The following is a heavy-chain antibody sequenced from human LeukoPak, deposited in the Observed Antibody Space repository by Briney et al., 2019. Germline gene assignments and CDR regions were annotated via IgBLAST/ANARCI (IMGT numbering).Heavy chain of an antibody. D-gene: IGHD2-2*01. CDR1: GGSISSGDYY. CDR2: IYYSGST. V-gene: IGHV4-30-4*08. Sequence: PSETLSLTCAVYGGSISSGDYYWSWIRQPPGKGLEWIGYIYYSGSTYYNPSLKSRVTISIDTSKNQFSLNLSSVTAADTAVYYCASDLVVPAASLYYYSMDVWGKGTTVTVSS. J-gene: IGHJ6*03. CDR3: ASDLVVPAASLYYYSMDV.